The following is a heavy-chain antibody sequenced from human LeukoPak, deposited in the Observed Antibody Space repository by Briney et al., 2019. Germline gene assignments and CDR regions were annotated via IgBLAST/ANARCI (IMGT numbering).Heavy chain of an antibody. D-gene: IGHD2-21*01. J-gene: IGHJ4*02. CDR1: GFIFNKAW. Sequence: GGSLRLSCAASGFIFNKAWMNWVRQAPGKGPEWVGRIKSNNDGGTTDYASPVEGRFIISRDDSKNTIYLQMNRLIIDGTAIYYCTPVMVEDRGFWGQGTLATVSS. V-gene: IGHV3-15*01. CDR3: TPVMVEDRGF. CDR2: IKSNNDGGTT.